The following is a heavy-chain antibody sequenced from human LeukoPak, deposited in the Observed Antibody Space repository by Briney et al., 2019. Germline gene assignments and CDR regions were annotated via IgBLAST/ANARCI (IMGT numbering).Heavy chain of an antibody. D-gene: IGHD6-19*01. CDR1: GYTFSNYG. CDR2: ISAYDGNE. CDR3: ARSRIAVAGAIDY. Sequence: ASVKVSCKASGYTFSNYGISWVRQAPGQGLEWMGWISAYDGNENYAQKVQGRVIMITDTSTSTAHMELRSLRSDDTAVYYCARSRIAVAGAIDYWGQGTLVTVSS. J-gene: IGHJ4*02. V-gene: IGHV1-18*01.